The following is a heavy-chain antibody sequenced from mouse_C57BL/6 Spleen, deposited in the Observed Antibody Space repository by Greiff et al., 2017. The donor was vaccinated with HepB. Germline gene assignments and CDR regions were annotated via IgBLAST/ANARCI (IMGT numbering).Heavy chain of an antibody. V-gene: IGHV1-64*01. CDR1: GYTFTSYW. CDR3: ARRWDYDEAWFAY. Sequence: QVQLQQPGAELVKPGASVKLSRKASGYTFTSYWMHWVKQRPGQGLEWIGMIHPNSGSTNYNEKFKSKATLTVDKSSSTAYMQLSSLTSEDSAVYYCARRWDYDEAWFAYWGQGTLVTVSA. CDR2: IHPNSGST. D-gene: IGHD2-4*01. J-gene: IGHJ3*01.